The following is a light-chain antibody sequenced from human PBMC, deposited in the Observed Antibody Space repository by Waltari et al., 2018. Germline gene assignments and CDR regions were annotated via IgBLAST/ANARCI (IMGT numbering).Light chain of an antibody. CDR2: VNSDGSH. CDR3: QTGGFGIWV. CDR1: SGHSNYA. V-gene: IGLV4-69*01. J-gene: IGLJ3*02. Sequence: QLMLTQSPSASASLGASVKLTCTLSSGHSNYALACHHQQPEKGPRYLMKVNSDGSHIKGDGIPDRFSGSSSGAERYLTISSLQSEDEADYYCQTGGFGIWVFGGGTKLTVL.